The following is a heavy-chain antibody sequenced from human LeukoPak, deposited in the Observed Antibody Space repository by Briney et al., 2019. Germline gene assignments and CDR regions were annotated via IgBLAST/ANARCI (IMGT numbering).Heavy chain of an antibody. D-gene: IGHD1-14*01. CDR2: TNPNSGNT. J-gene: IGHJ6*02. CDR3: TTPDYYYYGMDV. Sequence: ASVKVSCKASGYTFTSYDINWVRQATGQGLEWMGWTNPNSGNTGYAQKFQGRVTMTRNTSISTAYMELSSLRSEDTAVYYCTTPDYYYYGMDVWGQGTTVTVSS. CDR1: GYTFTSYD. V-gene: IGHV1-8*01.